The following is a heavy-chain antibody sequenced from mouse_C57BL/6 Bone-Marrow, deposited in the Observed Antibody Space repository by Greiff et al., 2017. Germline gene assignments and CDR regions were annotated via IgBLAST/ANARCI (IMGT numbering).Heavy chain of an antibody. J-gene: IGHJ1*03. CDR2: INPNNGGS. D-gene: IGHD1-1*01. CDR3: AISGVDGSSRYWDFEG. V-gene: IGHV1-53*01. CDR1: GYTFTSYW. Sequence: QVQLQQPGTELVKPGASVKLSCKASGYTFTSYWLHWVKQRPGQGLEWIGNINPNNGGSNYNEKFKNKATLTVDTTSSTTYMKLSSLTSEDSAVYFCAISGVDGSSRYWDFEGWGTGTTVTVAS.